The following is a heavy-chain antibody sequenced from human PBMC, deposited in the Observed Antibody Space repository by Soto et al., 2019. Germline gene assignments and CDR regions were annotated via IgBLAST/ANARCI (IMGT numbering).Heavy chain of an antibody. Sequence: GGSLRLSCTASGFTFGDYAMSWVRQAPGKGLEWVGFIRSKAYGGTTEYAASVKGRFTISRDDSKSIAYLQMNSLKTEDTAVYYCTRVRYYYGSGSPFWFDPWGQGTLVTVSS. D-gene: IGHD3-10*01. CDR1: GFTFGDYA. V-gene: IGHV3-49*04. CDR2: IRSKAYGGTT. J-gene: IGHJ5*02. CDR3: TRVRYYYGSGSPFWFDP.